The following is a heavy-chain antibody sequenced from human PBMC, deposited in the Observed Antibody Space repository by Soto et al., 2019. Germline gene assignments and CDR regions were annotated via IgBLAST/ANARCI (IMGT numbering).Heavy chain of an antibody. D-gene: IGHD1-26*01. Sequence: QVQLQESGPGLVKPSQTLSLTCTVSGDSISSGGYYWSWIRQHPGKGLEWIGYIYYSGTPYYNPFLESRVSISAVTSENQFSLKGKSVTVADTAVYYCASSYYTGDSGPYDYWGQGTLVTVSS. CDR1: GDSISSGGYY. V-gene: IGHV4-31*03. CDR3: ASSYYTGDSGPYDY. CDR2: IYYSGTP. J-gene: IGHJ4*02.